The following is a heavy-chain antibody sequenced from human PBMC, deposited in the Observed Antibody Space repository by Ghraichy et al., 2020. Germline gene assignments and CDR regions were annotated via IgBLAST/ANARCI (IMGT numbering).Heavy chain of an antibody. CDR2: ISYDGVKR. D-gene: IGHD4-17*01. V-gene: IGHV3-30-3*01. J-gene: IGHJ1*01. CDR3: ASELRDGDEGSEYFQH. Sequence: GALRLSCAASGFTFGSYVMNWVRQAPGKGLEWAAAISYDGVKRNYADSVKGRFTISRDNSKNTLYLQMNSLRAEDTAVYYCASELRDGDEGSEYFQHWGQGTLVTVSS. CDR1: GFTFGSYV.